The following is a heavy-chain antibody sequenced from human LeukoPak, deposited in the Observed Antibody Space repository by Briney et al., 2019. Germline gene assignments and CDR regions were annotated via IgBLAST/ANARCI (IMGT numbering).Heavy chain of an antibody. D-gene: IGHD6-13*01. CDR2: IYYSGST. J-gene: IGHJ5*02. V-gene: IGHV4-59*01. CDR1: GGSIRSYY. CDR3: ARDSSSWYGNWFDP. Sequence: SETLSLTCTVSGGSIRSYYWSWIRQPPGKGLEWIGYIYYSGSTNYDPSLKSRVTISVDTSKNQFSLKLSSVTAADTAVYYCARDSSSWYGNWFDPWGQGTLVTVSS.